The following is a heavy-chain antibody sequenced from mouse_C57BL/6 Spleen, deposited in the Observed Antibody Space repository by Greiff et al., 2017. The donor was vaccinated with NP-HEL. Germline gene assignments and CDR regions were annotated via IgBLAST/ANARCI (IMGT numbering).Heavy chain of an antibody. CDR1: GYTFTSYW. Sequence: VQLQQPGAELVRPGSSVKLSCKASGYTFTSYWMHWVKQRPIQGLEWIGNIDPSDSDTHYNQKFKDKATLTVDKSSSTAYMQLSSLTSEDSAVYYCASRELAGTGYWGQGTTLTVSS. D-gene: IGHD6-1*01. V-gene: IGHV1-52*01. CDR2: IDPSDSDT. CDR3: ASRELAGTGY. J-gene: IGHJ2*01.